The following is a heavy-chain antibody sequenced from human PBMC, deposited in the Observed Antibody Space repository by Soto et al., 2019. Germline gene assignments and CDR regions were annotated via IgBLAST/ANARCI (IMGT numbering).Heavy chain of an antibody. D-gene: IGHD3-9*01. CDR3: ARGPSTGYSEAFDY. J-gene: IGHJ4*02. CDR2: INPSGGST. CDR1: GYTFTNYY. V-gene: IGHV1-46*03. Sequence: QVQLVQSGAEVKKPGASVKVSCKASGYTFTNYYMHWVRQAPGQGLEWMGMINPSGGSTRYAQKLQGRVTMTRDTSTTTVYMELSILRSEDTAVYFCARGPSTGYSEAFDYWGQGTLVTVSS.